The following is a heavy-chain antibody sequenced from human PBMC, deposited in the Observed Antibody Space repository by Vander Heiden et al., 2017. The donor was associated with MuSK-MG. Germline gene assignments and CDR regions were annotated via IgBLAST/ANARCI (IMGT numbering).Heavy chain of an antibody. CDR1: GGSISSYY. D-gene: IGHD2-2*01. Sequence: QVQLQESGPGLVKPSETLSRTCTVSGGSISSYYWSWIRQPPGKGLEWIGYIYYSGSTNYNPSLKSRVTISVDTSKNQFSLKLSSVTAADTAVYYCAREEPASYFDYWGQGTLVTVSS. V-gene: IGHV4-59*01. CDR3: AREEPASYFDY. CDR2: IYYSGST. J-gene: IGHJ4*02.